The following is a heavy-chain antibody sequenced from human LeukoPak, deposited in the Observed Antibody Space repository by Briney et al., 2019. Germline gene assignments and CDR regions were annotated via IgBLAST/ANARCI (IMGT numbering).Heavy chain of an antibody. D-gene: IGHD3-10*01. V-gene: IGHV3-74*01. CDR3: ARDGYGSGPDIDY. J-gene: IGHJ4*02. Sequence: PGGSLRLSCAASRFTFSNCWMHWVRHAPGKGLVWVSRINSDGSSTTYADSVKGRFTISRDNAKNTLYLQMNSLRAEDTAVYHCARDGYGSGPDIDYWGQGTLVTVSS. CDR2: INSDGSST. CDR1: RFTFSNCW.